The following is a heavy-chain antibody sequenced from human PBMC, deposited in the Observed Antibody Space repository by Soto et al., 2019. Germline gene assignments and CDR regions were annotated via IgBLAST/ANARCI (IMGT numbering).Heavy chain of an antibody. J-gene: IGHJ4*02. CDR2: IIPIFGTA. V-gene: IGHV1-69*13. D-gene: IGHD1-7*01. CDR3: ARGNLELRVEYYFDN. Sequence: ASVKVSCKASGGTFSSYAISWVRQAPGQGLEWMGGIIPIFGTANYAQKFQGRVTITADESTSTAYMELSSLRSEDTAVYYCARGNLELRVEYYFDNWGQGTLVTVSS. CDR1: GGTFSSYA.